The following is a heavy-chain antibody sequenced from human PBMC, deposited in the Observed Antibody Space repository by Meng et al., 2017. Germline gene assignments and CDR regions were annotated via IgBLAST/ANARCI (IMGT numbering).Heavy chain of an antibody. J-gene: IGHJ6*01. CDR2: INHSGST. Sequence: GSLRLSCAVYGGSFSGYYWSWIRQPPGKGLEWNGEINHSGSTNYNPSLKSRVTISVDTSKNQFSLKLSSVTAADTAVYYCARGPRKYHYYYYSGMDVWGQGTTVTGYS. V-gene: IGHV4-34*01. CDR1: GGSFSGYY. D-gene: IGHD2-2*02. CDR3: ARGPRKYHYYYYSGMDV.